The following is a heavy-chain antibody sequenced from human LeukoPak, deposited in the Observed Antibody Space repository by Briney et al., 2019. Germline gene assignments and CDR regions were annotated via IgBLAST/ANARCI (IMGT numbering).Heavy chain of an antibody. CDR3: ARYCNSTSCYRSVDY. Sequence: KTSETLSLTRTVPGGSISSSSYYWGWIRQPPGKWLEWLGSIYYSGSTYYNPSLKSRVTISVDTSKNQFSLKLSSVTAADTAVYYCARYCNSTSCYRSVDYWAEGTLVSVSS. D-gene: IGHD2-2*01. V-gene: IGHV4-39*07. J-gene: IGHJ4*02. CDR1: GGSISSSSYY. CDR2: IYYSGST.